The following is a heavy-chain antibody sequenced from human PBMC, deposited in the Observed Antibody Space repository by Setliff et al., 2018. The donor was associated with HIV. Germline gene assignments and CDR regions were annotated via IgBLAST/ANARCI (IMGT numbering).Heavy chain of an antibody. CDR3: ATHGGYSSGLRG. CDR1: GGSITSSSYY. Sequence: SETLSLTCTVSGGSITSSSYYWGWIRQPPGKGLEWIGSIYYSGRSYYSPSLKSRVTISVDTSKNQFSLRVTSVTAAGTAIYYCATHGGYSSGLRGWGQGTLVTVSS. D-gene: IGHD6-19*01. V-gene: IGHV4-39*01. J-gene: IGHJ4*02. CDR2: IYYSGRS.